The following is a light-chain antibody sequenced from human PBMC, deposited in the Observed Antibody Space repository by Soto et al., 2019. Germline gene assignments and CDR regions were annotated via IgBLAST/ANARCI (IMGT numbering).Light chain of an antibody. V-gene: IGKV3-15*01. CDR2: GAS. CDR1: QRINSD. CDR3: QQYNKWPPQYT. J-gene: IGKJ2*01. Sequence: EIVMTQSPATLSVSPGERATLSCRASQRINSDLAWYQQKPGQAPRLLIYGASTRATDIPARISGSGSGTDFTLTISSLQSEDFAVYYCQQYNKWPPQYTFGQGTKLEIK.